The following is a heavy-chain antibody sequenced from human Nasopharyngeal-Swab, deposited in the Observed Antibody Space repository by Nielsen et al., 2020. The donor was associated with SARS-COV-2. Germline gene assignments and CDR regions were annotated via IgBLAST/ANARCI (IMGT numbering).Heavy chain of an antibody. CDR1: GFTFSSYA. CDR2: ISDSGGTT. J-gene: IGHJ3*02. D-gene: IGHD5/OR15-5a*01. CDR3: AKGAIVSGILGDM. Sequence: GESLKISCAASGFTFSSYAMTWVRQAPGKGLEWVSSISDSGGTTKYADSVKGRFTISRDNSKNTLNLQMNSLRAEDTAAYYCAKGAIVSGILGDMWGQGTMVTVAS. V-gene: IGHV3-23*01.